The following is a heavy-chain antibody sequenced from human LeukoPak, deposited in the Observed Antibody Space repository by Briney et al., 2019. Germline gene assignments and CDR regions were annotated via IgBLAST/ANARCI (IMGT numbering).Heavy chain of an antibody. V-gene: IGHV3-23*01. CDR3: AKEDNAAGMSYYFDY. Sequence: GGSLRLSCAASGFTFSNYAMSWVRQAPGKGLEWVSSISVGGDSTYYADSVKGRFTVSRDNSRNTLFLQINSLRAGDTAIYYCAKEDNAAGMSYYFDYWGQGTLVTVSS. D-gene: IGHD6-13*01. CDR1: GFTFSNYA. CDR2: ISVGGDST. J-gene: IGHJ4*02.